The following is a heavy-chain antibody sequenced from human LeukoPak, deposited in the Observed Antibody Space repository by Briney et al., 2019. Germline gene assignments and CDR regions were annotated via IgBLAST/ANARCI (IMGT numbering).Heavy chain of an antibody. CDR3: AKDGKYCSSTSCYLNYYYYGMDV. D-gene: IGHD2-2*01. CDR1: GFTFSSYG. V-gene: IGHV3-30*18. J-gene: IGHJ6*02. Sequence: GGSLRLSCAASGFTFSSYGMHWVRQAPGKGLEWVAVISYDGSNKYYADSVKGRFTISRDNSKNTLYLQMNSLRAEDTAVYYCAKDGKYCSSTSCYLNYYYYGMDVWGQGTTVTVSS. CDR2: ISYDGSNK.